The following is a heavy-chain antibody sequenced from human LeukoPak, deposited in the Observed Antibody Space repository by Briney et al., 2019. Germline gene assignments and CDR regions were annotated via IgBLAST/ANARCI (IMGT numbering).Heavy chain of an antibody. Sequence: ASVKVSCKASRYTFTSYDINWVRQATGQGLEWMGWMNPNSGNTGYAQKFQGRVTMTRNTSISTVYMELNSLRSEDTAMYYCARGLRLPDSSGYVIDYWGQGTLVTVSS. V-gene: IGHV1-8*01. CDR1: RYTFTSYD. D-gene: IGHD3-22*01. CDR3: ARGLRLPDSSGYVIDY. J-gene: IGHJ4*02. CDR2: MNPNSGNT.